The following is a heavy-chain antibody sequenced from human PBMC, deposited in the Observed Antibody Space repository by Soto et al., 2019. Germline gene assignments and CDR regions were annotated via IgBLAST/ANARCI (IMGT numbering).Heavy chain of an antibody. V-gene: IGHV3-23*01. D-gene: IGHD4-17*01. Sequence: EVQLLESGGGLVQPGGSLRLSCAASGFMFSSYVMSWVRQAPGKGLEWVSGVSGSGSRTYYADSVKGRFSISRVNSRNTLYLQLNSLRAEDTAVYYCAVLTTVTDADYWGQGTLVTVPS. CDR3: AVLTTVTDADY. CDR2: VSGSGSRT. J-gene: IGHJ4*02. CDR1: GFMFSSYV.